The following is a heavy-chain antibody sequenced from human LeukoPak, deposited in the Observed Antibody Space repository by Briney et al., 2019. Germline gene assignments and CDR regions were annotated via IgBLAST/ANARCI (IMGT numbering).Heavy chain of an antibody. CDR1: GFTFSSYA. CDR2: ISGSGGGT. Sequence: GGSLRLSCAASGFTFSSYAMSWVRQAPGKGLEWVSAISGSGGGTYYADSVKGRFTISRDNSKNTLYLQMNSLRAEDTAVYYCAKDLRWFGELLYYAFDIWGQGTMVTVSS. J-gene: IGHJ3*02. V-gene: IGHV3-23*01. CDR3: AKDLRWFGELLYYAFDI. D-gene: IGHD3-10*01.